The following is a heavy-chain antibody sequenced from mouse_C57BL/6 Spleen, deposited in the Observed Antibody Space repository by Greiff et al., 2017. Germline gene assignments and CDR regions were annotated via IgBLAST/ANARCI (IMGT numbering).Heavy chain of an antibody. V-gene: IGHV1-76*01. Sequence: VKLMESGAELVRPGASVKLSCKASGYTFTDYYINWVKQRPGQGLEWIARIYPGSGNTYYNEKFKGKATLTAEKSSSTAYMQLSSLTSEDSAVYFCARHDDYDVGDAMDYWGQGTSVTVSS. CDR1: GYTFTDYY. CDR3: ARHDDYDVGDAMDY. D-gene: IGHD2-4*01. CDR2: IYPGSGNT. J-gene: IGHJ4*01.